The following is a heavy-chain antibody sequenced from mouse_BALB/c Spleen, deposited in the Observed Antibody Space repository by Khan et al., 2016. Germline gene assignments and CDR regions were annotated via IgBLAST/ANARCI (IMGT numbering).Heavy chain of an antibody. D-gene: IGHD1-1*01. CDR3: ARYRYYYGSSRYFDV. J-gene: IGHJ1*01. CDR2: INTYSGES. Sequence: QFQLVQSGPELKKPGKTVKISCKASGYTFTNYGMNWVKQAPGKGLKWMGWINTYSGESTYADDFKGRFAFSLETSANPAYLQINNLKNEDTATYFCARYRYYYGSSRYFDVWGAGTTVTVSS. V-gene: IGHV9-3-1*01. CDR1: GYTFTNYG.